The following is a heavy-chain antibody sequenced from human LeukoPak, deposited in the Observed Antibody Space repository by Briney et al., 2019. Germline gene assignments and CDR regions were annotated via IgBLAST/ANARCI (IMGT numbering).Heavy chain of an antibody. CDR3: ARRAVVPAAVSYFDN. J-gene: IGHJ4*03. CDR1: RGSITNSSCY. D-gene: IGHD2-2*01. Sequence: SETLSLTCAVFRGSITNSSCYWGWIRQPPGKGLEWIGGIYYTGTTYYSPSLNGRITISMDTSKNQFSLRLASVTAADTALYYCARRAVVPAAVSYFDNWGQGTLVTVSS. V-gene: IGHV4-39*01. CDR2: IYYTGTT.